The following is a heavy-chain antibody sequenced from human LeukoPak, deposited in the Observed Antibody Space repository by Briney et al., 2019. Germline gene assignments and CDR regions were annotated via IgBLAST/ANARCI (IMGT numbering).Heavy chain of an antibody. J-gene: IGHJ4*02. Sequence: PGGSLRLSCAASGFTVSSNYMSWVRQAPGKGLEWVSVIYSGGSTYYADSVKGRFTISGDNSKNTLYLQMNSLRAEDTAVYYCASSSGAMALDYWGQGTLVTVSS. V-gene: IGHV3-53*01. CDR3: ASSSGAMALDY. CDR1: GFTVSSNY. D-gene: IGHD5-18*01. CDR2: IYSGGST.